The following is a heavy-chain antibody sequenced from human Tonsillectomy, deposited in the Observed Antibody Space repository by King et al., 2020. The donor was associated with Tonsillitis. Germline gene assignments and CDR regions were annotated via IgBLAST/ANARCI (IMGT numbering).Heavy chain of an antibody. V-gene: IGHV5-51*01. D-gene: IGHD3/OR15-3a*01. CDR2: IYPGDSDT. CDR1: GYSFTSYW. Sequence: VQLVESGAEVKKPGESLKISCKGSGYSFTSYWIGWVRQMPGKGLEWMGLIYPGDSDTRYSPSFQGQVTISADKSISTAYLQWSSLKASATAMYYCARHKVGQTTYCYGMDVWGQGTAVTVSS. J-gene: IGHJ6*02. CDR3: ARHKVGQTTYCYGMDV.